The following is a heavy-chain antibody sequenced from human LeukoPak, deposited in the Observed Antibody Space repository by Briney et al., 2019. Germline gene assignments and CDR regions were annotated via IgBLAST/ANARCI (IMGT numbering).Heavy chain of an antibody. Sequence: GGSLRLSCAASGFTFSSYAMSWVRQAPGKGLEWVSAISGSGGSTYYADSVKGRFTISRDNSKNTLYLQMNSLRAEVTAVYYCARVVDTAMVNYFDYWGQGTLVTVSS. CDR3: ARVVDTAMVNYFDY. CDR1: GFTFSSYA. V-gene: IGHV3-23*01. D-gene: IGHD5-18*01. CDR2: ISGSGGST. J-gene: IGHJ4*02.